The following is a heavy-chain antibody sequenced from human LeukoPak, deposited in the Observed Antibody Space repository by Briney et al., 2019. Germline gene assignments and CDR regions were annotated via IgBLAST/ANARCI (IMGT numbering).Heavy chain of an antibody. CDR2: ISYDGSNK. J-gene: IGHJ4*02. Sequence: GGSLRLSCAASGFTFSSYAMHWVRQAPGKELEWVAVISYDGSNKYYADSVKGRFTISRDNSKNTLYLQMNSLRAEDTAVYYCAKAMYYYDSSGCTDYWGQGTLVTVSS. CDR1: GFTFSSYA. D-gene: IGHD3-22*01. CDR3: AKAMYYYDSSGCTDY. V-gene: IGHV3-30*04.